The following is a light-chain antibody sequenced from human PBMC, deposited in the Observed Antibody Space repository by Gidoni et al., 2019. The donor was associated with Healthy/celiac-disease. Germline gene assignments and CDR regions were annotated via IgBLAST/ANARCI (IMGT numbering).Light chain of an antibody. J-gene: IGLJ2*01. CDR3: SSHTSSSTRV. V-gene: IGLV2-14*01. CDR2: EVS. CDR1: SSDVGGYNY. Sequence: QSALTQPASLSGSPGQSITISCTGTSSDVGGYNYVSWYQQHPGKAPKLMIYEVSNRPSGVSNRFSGSKSGNTASLTISGLQAEDEADYYCSSHTSSSTRVFGGGTKLTVL.